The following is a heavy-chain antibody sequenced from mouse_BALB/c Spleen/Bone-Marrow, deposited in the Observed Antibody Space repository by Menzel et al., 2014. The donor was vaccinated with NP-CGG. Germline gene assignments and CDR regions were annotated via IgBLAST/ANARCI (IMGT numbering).Heavy chain of an antibody. Sequence: VQLQQSGAELVKPGASVKLSCTASGFNIKDTYMHWVKQRPEQGLEWIGRIDPANGNTKYDPKFQGKATITADTSSNTADLHLSSLTSEDTAVYYCASDYYGSSSVAYWGQGTLVTVSA. V-gene: IGHV14-3*02. D-gene: IGHD1-1*01. CDR1: GFNIKDTY. J-gene: IGHJ3*01. CDR3: ASDYYGSSSVAY. CDR2: IDPANGNT.